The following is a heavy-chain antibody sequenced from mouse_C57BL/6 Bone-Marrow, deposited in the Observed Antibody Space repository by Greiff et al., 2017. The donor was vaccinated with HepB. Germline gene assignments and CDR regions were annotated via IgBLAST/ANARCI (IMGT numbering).Heavy chain of an antibody. CDR2: INYDGSST. J-gene: IGHJ3*01. CDR1: GFTFSDYY. Sequence: EVHLVESEGGLVQPGSSMKLSCTASGFTFSDYYMSWVRQVPEKGLEWVADINYDGSSTYYLDSLKSRFIISRDNAKNILYLQMSSLKSEDTATYYCAAEGFAYWGQGTPVTVSA. CDR3: AAEGFAY. V-gene: IGHV5-16*01.